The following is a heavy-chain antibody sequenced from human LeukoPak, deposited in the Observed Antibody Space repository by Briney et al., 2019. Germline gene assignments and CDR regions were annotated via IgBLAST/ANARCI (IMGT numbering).Heavy chain of an antibody. J-gene: IGHJ4*02. CDR3: ARESGLTMVRGTFDY. CDR1: GFTFSSYE. Sequence: PGGSLRLSCAASGFTFSSYEMNWVRQAPGKWLEWVSYISSSGRTMYYADSVKGRFTFSRDNAMNSLYLQMNSLRAEDTAVYYCARESGLTMVRGTFDYWGQGTLVTVSS. CDR2: ISSSGRTM. V-gene: IGHV3-48*03. D-gene: IGHD3-10*01.